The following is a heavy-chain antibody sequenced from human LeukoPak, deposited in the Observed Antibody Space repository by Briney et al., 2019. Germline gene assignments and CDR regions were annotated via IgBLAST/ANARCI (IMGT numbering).Heavy chain of an antibody. J-gene: IGHJ4*02. D-gene: IGHD3-10*01. V-gene: IGHV1-18*04. CDR3: ARVHLDYYGSGSYYSKGVFDY. CDR1: GYTFTSYG. CDR2: ISAYNGNT. Sequence: GASVKVSCKASGYTFTSYGISWLRQAPGQGLEWMGWISAYNGNTNYAQKLQGRVTMTTNTSTSTAYMELRSLRSDDTAVYYCARVHLDYYGSGSYYSKGVFDYWGQGTLVTVSS.